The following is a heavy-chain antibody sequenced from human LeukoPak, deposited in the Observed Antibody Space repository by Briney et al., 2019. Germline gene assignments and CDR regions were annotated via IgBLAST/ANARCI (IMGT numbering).Heavy chain of an antibody. CDR1: GFTFSTYW. CDR2: ISYDGSNK. Sequence: GGSLRLSCTASGFTFSTYWMHWVRQAPGKGLEWVAVISYDGSNKYYADSVKGRFTISRDNSKNTLYLQMNSLRAEDTAVYYCAKDGAAPWLPTPGIAAAAPYPDYWGQGTLVTVSS. CDR3: AKDGAAPWLPTPGIAAAAPYPDY. V-gene: IGHV3-30*18. J-gene: IGHJ4*02. D-gene: IGHD6-13*01.